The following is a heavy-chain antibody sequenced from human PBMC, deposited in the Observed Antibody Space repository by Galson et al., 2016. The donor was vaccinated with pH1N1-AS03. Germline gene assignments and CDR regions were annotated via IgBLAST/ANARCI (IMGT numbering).Heavy chain of an antibody. V-gene: IGHV1-24*01. J-gene: IGHJ3*01. CDR1: GNNLTELS. CDR3: VTTAYAFGLGSVDAFDV. Sequence: SVKVSCKVSGNNLTELSIQWVRQAPGEGLDWMGGFDPDNTETVYAQKFQGRVTMTEDTSTDTAYMELSSLRSGDTAKYYCVTTAYAFGLGSVDAFDVWGQGTKVTVSS. CDR2: FDPDNTET. D-gene: IGHD3-16*01.